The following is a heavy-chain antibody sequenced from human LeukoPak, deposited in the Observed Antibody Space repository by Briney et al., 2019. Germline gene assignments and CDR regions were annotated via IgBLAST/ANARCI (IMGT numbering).Heavy chain of an antibody. CDR3: ARVGSTLPFDY. Sequence: GGSLRLSCAASGFTFSDYYMSWIRQAPGKGLEWVSYISGSSSYIAYADSVKGRFTISRDNAKNSLFLQMNSLRTDDTAVYYCARVGSTLPFDYWGQGTLATVSS. CDR2: ISGSSSYI. CDR1: GFTFSDYY. V-gene: IGHV3-11*05. D-gene: IGHD1-26*01. J-gene: IGHJ4*02.